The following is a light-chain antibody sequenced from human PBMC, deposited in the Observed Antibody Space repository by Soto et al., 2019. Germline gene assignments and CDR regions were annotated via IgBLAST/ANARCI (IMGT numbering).Light chain of an antibody. J-gene: IGKJ1*01. CDR3: QQRSKWPRT. V-gene: IGKV3-11*01. Sequence: EIVLTQSPATLSLSLGARATLSCRASQSIGSYLAWYQHKLGQPPRLLIYDASNRATGIPARFSGSGSGTDFTLTISSLEPEDSAVYYCQQRSKWPRTFGQGTKVDIK. CDR1: QSIGSY. CDR2: DAS.